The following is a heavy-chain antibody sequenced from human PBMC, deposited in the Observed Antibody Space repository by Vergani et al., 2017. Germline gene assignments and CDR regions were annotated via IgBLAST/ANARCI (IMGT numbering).Heavy chain of an antibody. Sequence: QVTLKESGPALVKPTQTLTLTCTFSGFSLSTSGMRVSWIRQPPGKAREWLARIDWDDDKFYSTSRKTRLTISKDTSKNQLVLTMTNMDPVDTATYYCARVNLGYCSVGSCDPHWFDPWGQGTLVTVSS. J-gene: IGHJ5*02. CDR1: GFSLSTSGMR. D-gene: IGHD2-15*01. CDR2: IDWDDDK. V-gene: IGHV2-70*04. CDR3: ARVNLGYCSVGSCDPHWFDP.